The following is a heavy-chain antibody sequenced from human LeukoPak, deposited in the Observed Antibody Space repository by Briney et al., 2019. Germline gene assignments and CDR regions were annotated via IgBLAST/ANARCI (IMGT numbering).Heavy chain of an antibody. CDR1: GGSFSGYF. D-gene: IGHD4-17*01. V-gene: IGHV4-34*01. Sequence: SETLSLTCDVYGGSFSGYFWTWFRQPPGKGLEWIGEISQSGSQIYKPSLKSRDTISVDTSKNQFSLKLTSMTAADTAVYYCAVSTVKVTTRTLDHWSQGTLVTVSS. J-gene: IGHJ4*02. CDR3: AVSTVKVTTRTLDH. CDR2: ISQSGSQ.